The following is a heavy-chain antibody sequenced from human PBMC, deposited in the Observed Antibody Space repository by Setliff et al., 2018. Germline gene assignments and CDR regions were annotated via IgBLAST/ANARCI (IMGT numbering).Heavy chain of an antibody. CDR1: GFTFSSYW. D-gene: IGHD3-16*01. CDR2: INSDGSST. CDR3: TLFGDRDTVDT. Sequence: GGSLRLSCAASGFTFSSYWMHWVRQAPGKGLVWVSRINSDGSSTSYADSVKGRFTISRDNAKNSLYLQMNSLRAEDTALYHCTLFGDRDTVDTWGQGTMVTVSS. V-gene: IGHV3-74*01. J-gene: IGHJ3*02.